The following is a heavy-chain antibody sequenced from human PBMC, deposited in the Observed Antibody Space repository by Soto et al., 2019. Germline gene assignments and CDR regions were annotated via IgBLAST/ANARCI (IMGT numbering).Heavy chain of an antibody. CDR1: GGSISSYY. Sequence: SETLSLTCTVSGGSISSYYWSWIRQPAGKGLEWIGRIYTSGSTNYNPSLKSRVTMSVDTSKNQFSLKLSSVTAADTAVYYCARDYGSGGSFDDPYYFDYWGQGTLVNVSS. J-gene: IGHJ4*02. D-gene: IGHD1-26*01. V-gene: IGHV4-4*07. CDR3: ARDYGSGGSFDDPYYFDY. CDR2: IYTSGST.